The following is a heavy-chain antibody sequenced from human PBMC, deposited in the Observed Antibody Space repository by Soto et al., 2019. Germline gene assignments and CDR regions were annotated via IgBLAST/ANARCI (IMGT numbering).Heavy chain of an antibody. Sequence: ASVKVSCKASGYTFTSYGISWVRQAPGQGLEWMGWISAYNGNTNYAQKLQGRVTMTTDTSTSTAYMELTSVTAADTAVYYCARVKLAGRGGFDYWGLGALVTVSS. J-gene: IGHJ4*02. CDR2: ISAYNGNT. V-gene: IGHV1-18*01. CDR3: ARVKLAGRGGFDY. D-gene: IGHD2-15*01. CDR1: GYTFTSYG.